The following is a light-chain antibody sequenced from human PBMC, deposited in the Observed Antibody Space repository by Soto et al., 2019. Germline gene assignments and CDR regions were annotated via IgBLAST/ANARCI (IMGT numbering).Light chain of an antibody. V-gene: IGKV3-15*01. CDR1: QSVSSN. J-gene: IGKJ4*01. CDR2: GAS. CDR3: QQYNDWPPA. Sequence: EILMAQSPATLSVSPGEGATLSCRASQSVSSNLAWYQQKPGQAPRLLIYGASTRATGIPARFSGSGSGTEFTLTIDSLQSEDFAVYYCQQYNDWPPAFGGGTKVDIK.